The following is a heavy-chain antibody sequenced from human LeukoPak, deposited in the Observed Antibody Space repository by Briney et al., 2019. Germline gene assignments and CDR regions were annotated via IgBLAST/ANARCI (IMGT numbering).Heavy chain of an antibody. CDR1: GGTFSSYA. D-gene: IGHD6-19*01. CDR2: IIPIFGTA. V-gene: IGHV1-69*06. CDR3: ARESGMYSSGWYPDY. J-gene: IGHJ4*02. Sequence: ASVKVSCKASGGTFSSYAISWVRQAPGQGLEWMGGIIPIFGTANYAQKFQGRVTITADKSTSTAYMELSSLRSEDTAVYYCARESGMYSSGWYPDYWGQGTLVTVSS.